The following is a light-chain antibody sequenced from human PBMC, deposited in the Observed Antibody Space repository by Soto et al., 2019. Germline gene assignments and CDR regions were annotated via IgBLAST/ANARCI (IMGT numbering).Light chain of an antibody. Sequence: QSVLTQPPSASGTPGQRVSISCSGSSSNVAWYQHLPGTSPKLLIYRNDQRPSGVPDRFSGSKSGTSASLAISGLRSEDEADYYCAAWDDTLSVWVFGGGTKLTVL. CDR1: SSNVA. CDR3: AAWDDTLSVWV. V-gene: IGLV1-47*01. J-gene: IGLJ3*02. CDR2: RND.